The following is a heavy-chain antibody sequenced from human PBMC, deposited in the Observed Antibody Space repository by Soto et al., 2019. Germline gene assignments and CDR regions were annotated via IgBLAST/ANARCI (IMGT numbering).Heavy chain of an antibody. D-gene: IGHD3-22*01. V-gene: IGHV1-69*01. CDR1: GGTFNSYD. J-gene: IGHJ5*02. CDR3: ARLSRPNYYDTSGFFKDNGFDP. CDR2: IIPIVETP. Sequence: QVQLVQSGAEVKKPGSSMKVSCKASGGTFNSYDINWVRQAPGQGLEWMGGIIPIVETPKYAQKFQGRVTITADESTNTVYMELSSLRSEDTAMYYCARLSRPNYYDTSGFFKDNGFDPWGQGTLVNVSS.